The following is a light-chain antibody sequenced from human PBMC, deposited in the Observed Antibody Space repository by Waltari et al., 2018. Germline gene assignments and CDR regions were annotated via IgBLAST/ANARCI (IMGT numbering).Light chain of an antibody. CDR2: GKN. CDR3: SARDTSDDHLVV. CDR1: SLRKYY. V-gene: IGLV3-19*01. J-gene: IGLJ2*01. Sequence: SSELTQDPAVSVALGQTVRITCQGDSLRKYYAGWYQQKPGQAPILIISGKNNRPSGIPERFSSSNSGNTASLTVSGAQPEDDAEYYCSARDTSDDHLVVFGGGTRLTVL.